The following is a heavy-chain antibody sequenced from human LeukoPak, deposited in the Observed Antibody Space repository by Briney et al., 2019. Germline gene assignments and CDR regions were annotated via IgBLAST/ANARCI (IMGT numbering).Heavy chain of an antibody. CDR3: ARVGGNYYDSSGYSLDY. J-gene: IGHJ4*02. CDR2: INPSGGST. Sequence: ASVKVSCKASGYTFTDYYMHWVRQAPGQGLEWMGIINPSGGSTSYAQKFQGRVTMTRDTSTSTVYMELSSLRSEDTAVYYCARVGGNYYDSSGYSLDYWGQGTLVTVSS. D-gene: IGHD3-22*01. V-gene: IGHV1-46*01. CDR1: GYTFTDYY.